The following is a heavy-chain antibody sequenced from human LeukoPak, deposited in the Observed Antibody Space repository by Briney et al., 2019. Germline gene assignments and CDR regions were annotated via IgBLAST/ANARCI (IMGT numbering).Heavy chain of an antibody. Sequence: PGGSLRLSCGGSGFTFSKFWMAWVRQAPGKGPEWVANISPDGRATFYVDSVKGRVTISRDNVKNSLYLQMYSLRVEDTAVYYCVRSIDYWGQGTLVTVSS. CDR2: ISPDGRAT. CDR3: VRSIDY. CDR1: GFTFSKFW. V-gene: IGHV3-7*01. J-gene: IGHJ4*02.